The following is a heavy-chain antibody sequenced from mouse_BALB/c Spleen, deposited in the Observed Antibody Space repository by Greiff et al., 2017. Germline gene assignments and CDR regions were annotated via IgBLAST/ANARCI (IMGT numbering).Heavy chain of an antibody. CDR3: VRQDGNTGGFAY. D-gene: IGHD2-1*01. CDR2: IRSKSNNYAT. CDR1: GFTFNTYA. J-gene: IGHJ3*01. V-gene: IGHV10-1*02. Sequence: EVQLVESGGGLVQPKGSLKLSCAASGFTFNTYAMNWVRQAPGKGLEWVARIRSKSNNYATYYADSVKDRFTISRDDSQSMLYLQMNNLKTEDTAMYYCVRQDGNTGGFAYWGQGTLVTVSA.